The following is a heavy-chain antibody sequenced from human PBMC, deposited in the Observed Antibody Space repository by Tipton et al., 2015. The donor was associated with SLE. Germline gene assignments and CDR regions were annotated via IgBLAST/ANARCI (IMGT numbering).Heavy chain of an antibody. J-gene: IGHJ3*02. CDR2: IFYSGTT. Sequence: TLSLTCTVSGGSISSSSYYWGWIRQPPGKGLEWIGTIFYSGTTYYNPSLNSRLTISVDTSKNQFSLKLRSVTAADTAVYYCARDGPEGFDIWGQGTMVTVSS. V-gene: IGHV4-39*02. CDR1: GGSISSSSYY. CDR3: ARDGPEGFDI.